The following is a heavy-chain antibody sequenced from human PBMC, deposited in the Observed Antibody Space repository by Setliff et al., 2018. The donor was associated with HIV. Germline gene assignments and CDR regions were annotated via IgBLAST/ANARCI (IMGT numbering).Heavy chain of an antibody. CDR2: TRSVSDGGRT. D-gene: IGHD2-2*01. J-gene: IGHJ1*01. CDR1: GFTFSDAW. Sequence: PGGSLRLSCVASAASGFTFSDAWMSWVRQAPGKGLGWVGRTRSVSDGGRTDYAAPVKGRFTISRDDSKNMLYLQMNSLKIEDTAVYYCTTDPAVDWGQGTPVTVSS. V-gene: IGHV3-15*01. CDR3: TTDPAVD.